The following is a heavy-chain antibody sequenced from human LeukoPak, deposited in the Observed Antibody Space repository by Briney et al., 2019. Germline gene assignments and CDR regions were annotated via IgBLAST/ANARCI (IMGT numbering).Heavy chain of an antibody. V-gene: IGHV3-30*03. CDR1: GFIFSTYG. D-gene: IGHD5-18*01. CDR2: MSYDGSTK. J-gene: IGHJ4*02. CDR3: ARGGFNYDSYHFDY. Sequence: PGRSLRLSCAASGFIFSTYGMHWVRQAPGKGLEWVAVMSYDGSTKYYADSVKGRFTISRDNAKNSLYLQMNSLRAEDTAVYYCARGGFNYDSYHFDYWGQGTLVTVSS.